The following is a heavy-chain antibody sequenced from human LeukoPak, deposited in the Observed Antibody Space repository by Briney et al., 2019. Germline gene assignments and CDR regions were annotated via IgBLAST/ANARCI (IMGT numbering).Heavy chain of an antibody. CDR3: ARDTPIAAAVTAYALDY. J-gene: IGHJ4*02. D-gene: IGHD6-13*01. Sequence: GGSLRLSCAASGISFSNDGMHWVRQAPGKGLEWVAIIWYDGSKKDYADSVKGRFIISRDNSKNTLYLQMDSLRAEDTAVYYCARDTPIAAAVTAYALDYWGQGTLVTVSS. V-gene: IGHV3-33*01. CDR2: IWYDGSKK. CDR1: GISFSNDG.